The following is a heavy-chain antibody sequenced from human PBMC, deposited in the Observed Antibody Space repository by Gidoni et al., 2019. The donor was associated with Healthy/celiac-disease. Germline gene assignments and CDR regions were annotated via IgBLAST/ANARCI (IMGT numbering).Heavy chain of an antibody. D-gene: IGHD5-12*01. J-gene: IGHJ5*02. Sequence: QMQRVQSGAEVKKPGSSVKVSCKGPGATHSSYAISWGRQAPGQGLGWMGGIIPIFGAAIYAQKFQGRGTITADESTSTVYMELSSLGSEDTAVYYCARPLWWLRPGGFDPWGQGTLVTVSS. V-gene: IGHV1-69*01. CDR1: GATHSSYA. CDR2: IIPIFGAA. CDR3: ARPLWWLRPGGFDP.